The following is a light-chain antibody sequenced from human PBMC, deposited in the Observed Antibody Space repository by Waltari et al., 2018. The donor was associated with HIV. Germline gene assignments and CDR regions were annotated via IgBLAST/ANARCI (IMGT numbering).Light chain of an antibody. J-gene: IGLJ3*02. CDR2: SDS. Sequence: THLPSTSEAPALRVNSSCSRSSSSPATTSVFWLRQVPRASPNLFISSDSDRLAVVPDRFAGSKSGTSASLTISALRSEDEAVYYCATWADSLSAWVFGGGTKVTVL. CDR3: ATWADSLSAWV. V-gene: IGLV1-47*02. CDR1: SSSPATTS.